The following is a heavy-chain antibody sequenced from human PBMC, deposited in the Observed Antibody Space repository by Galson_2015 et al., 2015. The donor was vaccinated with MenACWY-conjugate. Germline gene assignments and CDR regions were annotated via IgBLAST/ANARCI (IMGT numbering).Heavy chain of an antibody. V-gene: IGHV3-15*01. Sequence: SLRLSCAGSAFTFSNAYMSWVRQAPGKGLEWVGRIKSQTDGGKLDYAAPVKGRFTISRGDSKNTLYLQMNSLKIEDTAVYYCTPPKPDSRGGLLFHFYMDVWGKGTTVTVSS. J-gene: IGHJ6*03. D-gene: IGHD2-15*01. CDR1: AFTFSNAY. CDR2: IKSQTDGGKL. CDR3: TPPKPDSRGGLLFHFYMDV.